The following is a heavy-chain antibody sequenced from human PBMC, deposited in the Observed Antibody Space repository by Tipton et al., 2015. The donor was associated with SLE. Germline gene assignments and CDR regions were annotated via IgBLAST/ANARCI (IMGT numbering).Heavy chain of an antibody. CDR1: GDSISSGTYY. CDR3: ARDSPKGSHFDY. V-gene: IGHV4-31*03. Sequence: TLSLTCTVFGDSISSGTYYWSWIRQLPGKGLEWIGYIYFRGTTYYNPSLGSRVTISVDVSKNQFSLKLTSVTAADTAVYYCARDSPKGSHFDYWGQGTLVTVSS. CDR2: IYFRGTT. J-gene: IGHJ4*02.